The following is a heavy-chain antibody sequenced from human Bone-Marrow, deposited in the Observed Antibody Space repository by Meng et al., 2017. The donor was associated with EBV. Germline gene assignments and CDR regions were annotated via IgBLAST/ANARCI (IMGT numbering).Heavy chain of an antibody. CDR3: ARERGSRYYWLDP. Sequence: QEQTVESRAEGMLPGTSFKVSCKASGYPVTDSFMYWLRLAPGQGPEWMGRINPKSGATNYAQKFQGRVTMTRDTSIDTVYMELTSLRSDDTAVYYCARERGSRYYWLDPWGQGTLVTVSS. CDR2: INPKSGAT. CDR1: GYPVTDSF. V-gene: IGHV1-2*06. J-gene: IGHJ5*02. D-gene: IGHD2-15*01.